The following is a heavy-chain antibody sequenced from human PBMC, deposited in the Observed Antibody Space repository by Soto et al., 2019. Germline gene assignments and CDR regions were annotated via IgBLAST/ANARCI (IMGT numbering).Heavy chain of an antibody. CDR1: GFTFSSYS. D-gene: IGHD2-2*01. CDR2: ISSSSSYI. CDR3: ARGLVDGSSTSYHQSPPYYMDV. J-gene: IGHJ6*03. V-gene: IGHV3-21*01. Sequence: GGSLRLSCAASGFTFSSYSMNWVRQATGKGLEWVSSISSSSSYIYYADSVKGRFTISRDNAKNSLYLQMNSLRAEDTAVYYCARGLVDGSSTSYHQSPPYYMDVWGKGTTVTVSS.